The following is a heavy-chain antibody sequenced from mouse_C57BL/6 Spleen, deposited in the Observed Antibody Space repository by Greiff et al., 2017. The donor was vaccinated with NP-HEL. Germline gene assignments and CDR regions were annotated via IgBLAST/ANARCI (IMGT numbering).Heavy chain of an antibody. D-gene: IGHD2-4*01. Sequence: QVQLQQPGAELVKPGASVKMSCKASGYTFTSYWITWVKQRPGQGLEWIGDIYPGSGSTNYNEKFKSKATMTVDTSSSTAYMQLSSLTSEDAAVYYCARWGITRLFDYWGQGTTLTVSS. CDR2: IYPGSGST. CDR3: ARWGITRLFDY. CDR1: GYTFTSYW. J-gene: IGHJ2*01. V-gene: IGHV1-55*01.